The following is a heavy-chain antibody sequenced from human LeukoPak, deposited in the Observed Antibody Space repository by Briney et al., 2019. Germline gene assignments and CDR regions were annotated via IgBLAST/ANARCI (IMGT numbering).Heavy chain of an antibody. Sequence: GGSLRLSCAASGFTFSSYNMNWVRQAPGKGLEWVSSISSSSSYIYYTDSVKGRFTISRDNAKNSLYLQMNSLRAEDTAVYYREIDYYDSSGYHFDYWGQGTLVTVSS. J-gene: IGHJ4*02. CDR2: ISSSSSYI. V-gene: IGHV3-21*01. CDR1: GFTFSSYN. CDR3: EIDYYDSSGYHFDY. D-gene: IGHD3-22*01.